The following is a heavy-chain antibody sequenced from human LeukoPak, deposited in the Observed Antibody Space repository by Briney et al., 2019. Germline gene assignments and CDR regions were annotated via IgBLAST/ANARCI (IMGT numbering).Heavy chain of an antibody. Sequence: GGSLRLSCAASGFPFSTYDMNWVRQAPGKGLEWVSSISSSGAYIYYADSVEGRFTISRDNAKNLLYLQMNSLRAEDTAVYYCALRTGDYWGQGTLVTVSS. CDR2: ISSSGAYI. J-gene: IGHJ4*02. D-gene: IGHD5-12*01. CDR1: GFPFSTYD. V-gene: IGHV3-21*01. CDR3: ALRTGDY.